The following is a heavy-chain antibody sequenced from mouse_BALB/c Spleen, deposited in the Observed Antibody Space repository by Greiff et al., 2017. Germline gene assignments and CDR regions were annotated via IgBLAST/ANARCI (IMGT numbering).Heavy chain of an antibody. V-gene: IGHV5-9-4*01. CDR2: ISSGGSYT. CDR3: ARDGSYESFDY. Sequence: EVKLVESGGGLVKPGGSLKLSCAASGFTFSSYAMSWVRQSPEKRLEWVAEISSGGSYTYYPDTVTGRFTISRDNAKNTLYLEMSSLRSEDTAMYYCARDGSYESFDYWGQGTTLTVSS. CDR1: GFTFSSYA. D-gene: IGHD1-1*02. J-gene: IGHJ2*01.